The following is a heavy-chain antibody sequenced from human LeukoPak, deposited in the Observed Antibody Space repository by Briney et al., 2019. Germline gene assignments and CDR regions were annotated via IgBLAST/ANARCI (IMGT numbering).Heavy chain of an antibody. CDR3: ARDRSAGYYYYMDV. D-gene: IGHD1-26*01. CDR2: ISSNGGST. J-gene: IGHJ6*03. Sequence: GGSLRLSCAASGFTFSSYAMHWVRQAPGKGLEYVSAISSNGGSTYYANSVKGRFTISRDNSKNTLYLQMGSLRAEDMAVYYCARDRSAGYYYYMDVWGKGTTVTVSS. V-gene: IGHV3-64*01. CDR1: GFTFSSYA.